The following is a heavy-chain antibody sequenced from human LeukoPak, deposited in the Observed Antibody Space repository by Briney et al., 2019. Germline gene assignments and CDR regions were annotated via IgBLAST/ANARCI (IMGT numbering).Heavy chain of an antibody. Sequence: PSETLSLTCTVSGGSISTYYWSWIRQPPRKGLEWIGYIYYSGSTNYNPSLKSRVTISVDTSKNQFSLKLSSVTAADTAVYYCARGGGRWNYFDYWGQGTLVTVSS. CDR3: ARGGGRWNYFDY. V-gene: IGHV4-59*01. D-gene: IGHD3-16*01. CDR1: GGSISTYY. J-gene: IGHJ4*02. CDR2: IYYSGST.